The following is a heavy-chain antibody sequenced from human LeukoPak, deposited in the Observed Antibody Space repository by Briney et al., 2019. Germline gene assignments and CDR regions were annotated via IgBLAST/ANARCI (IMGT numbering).Heavy chain of an antibody. CDR1: GFTFSSYW. J-gene: IGHJ4*02. D-gene: IGHD3-3*01. Sequence: GGSLRLSCVASGFTFSSYWMSWVRQAPGKGLEWVANMKQDGSEKYYVDSVKGRFTISRDNAKNSLYLQMNSLRAEDTAVYYCAKDLGPITTSTYDFWSGSDYWGQGTLVTVSS. V-gene: IGHV3-7*03. CDR3: AKDLGPITTSTYDFWSGSDY. CDR2: MKQDGSEK.